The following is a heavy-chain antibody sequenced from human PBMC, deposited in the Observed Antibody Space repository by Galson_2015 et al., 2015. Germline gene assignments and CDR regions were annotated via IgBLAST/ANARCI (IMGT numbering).Heavy chain of an antibody. CDR3: ASRSGYTDYGMDV. CDR1: GFTISDYY. D-gene: IGHD3-3*01. CDR2: ISSSGSTI. J-gene: IGHJ6*02. Sequence: SLRLSCAASGFTISDYYMSWLRQAPGKGLEWVSYISSSGSTIYYADSVKGRFTISRDNAKNSLYLQMNSLRAEDTAVYYCASRSGYTDYGMDVWGQGTTVTVSS. V-gene: IGHV3-11*01.